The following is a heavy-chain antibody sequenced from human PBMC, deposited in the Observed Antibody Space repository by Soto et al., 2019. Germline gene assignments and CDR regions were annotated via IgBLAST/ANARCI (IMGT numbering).Heavy chain of an antibody. CDR3: AREGGSYSSAHAFDI. Sequence: SEPLSLTSAVLGGSFSGYYWSWIRQPPGKGLEWIGEINHSGSTNYNPSLKSRVTISVDTSKNQFSLKLSSVTAADTAVYYCAREGGSYSSAHAFDIWGQGTMVTVSS. CDR1: GGSFSGYY. D-gene: IGHD6-25*01. CDR2: INHSGST. V-gene: IGHV4-34*01. J-gene: IGHJ3*02.